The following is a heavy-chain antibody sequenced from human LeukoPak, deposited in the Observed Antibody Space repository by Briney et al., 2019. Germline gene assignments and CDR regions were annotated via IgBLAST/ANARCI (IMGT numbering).Heavy chain of an antibody. J-gene: IGHJ3*02. CDR1: GGSISSYN. Sequence: PSETLSLTCAVSGGSISSYNWSWIRQPPGKGPERIWDIYYSGSTNYNPSLKSRVTISVDTSKTQFTLKRSSVAAADTAVYYCASGVANKRAFDIWGQGTMVTVSS. D-gene: IGHD2-8*01. CDR2: IYYSGST. CDR3: ASGVANKRAFDI. V-gene: IGHV4-59*01.